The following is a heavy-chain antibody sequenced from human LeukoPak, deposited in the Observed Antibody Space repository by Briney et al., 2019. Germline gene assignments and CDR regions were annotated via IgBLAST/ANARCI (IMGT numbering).Heavy chain of an antibody. CDR3: ARVHRGYSYGRLDY. CDR1: GFAFSEYS. J-gene: IGHJ4*02. V-gene: IGHV3-48*02. CDR2: ISSSDNTI. D-gene: IGHD5-18*01. Sequence: GGSLRLSCAASGFAFSEYSMNWVRQAPGKGLEWVSYISSSDNTIHYADSVKGRFTISRGNAKNSLYLEMNSLRDEDTAVYYCARVHRGYSYGRLDYWGQGTLVTVSS.